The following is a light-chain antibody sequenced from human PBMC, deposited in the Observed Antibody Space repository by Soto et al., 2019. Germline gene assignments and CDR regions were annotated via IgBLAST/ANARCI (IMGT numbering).Light chain of an antibody. CDR1: QSVSTK. V-gene: IGKV3-15*01. CDR2: GAS. Sequence: EIVMTQSPATPSVSTGERVTLSCRASQSVSTKLAWFQQKPGQAPRLLIYGASTRATGIPARFSGSGSGTEFTLTISSLQSEDFAVYYCQQYENWPRTFGQGTKV. CDR3: QQYENWPRT. J-gene: IGKJ1*01.